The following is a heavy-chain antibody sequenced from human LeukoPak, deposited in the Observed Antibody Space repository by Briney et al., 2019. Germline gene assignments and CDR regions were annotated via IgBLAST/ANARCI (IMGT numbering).Heavy chain of an antibody. V-gene: IGHV3-48*01. CDR2: ISSSSSTI. CDR3: ARRGYSYGQNYYFDY. Sequence: GGSLKLSCAAYGFTFSSYSMNWVRQAPGKGLEWVSYISSSSSTIYYADSVKGRFTISRDNAKNSLYLQMSSLRAEDTAVYYCARRGYSYGQNYYFDYWGQGTLVTVSS. D-gene: IGHD5-18*01. J-gene: IGHJ4*02. CDR1: GFTFSSYS.